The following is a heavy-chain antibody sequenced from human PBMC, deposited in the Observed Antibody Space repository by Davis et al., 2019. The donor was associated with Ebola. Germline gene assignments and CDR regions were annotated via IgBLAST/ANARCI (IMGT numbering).Heavy chain of an antibody. CDR1: GFTFSSYS. CDR2: ISSSGITI. Sequence: GGSLRLSCAASGFTFSSYSMNWVRQAPGKGLEWVSYISSSGITIYYADSVKGRFTISRDNAKNTLYLQMNSLRAEGTAVYYCARGGSGFDPWGQGTLVTVSS. CDR3: ARGGSGFDP. J-gene: IGHJ5*02. D-gene: IGHD3-10*01. V-gene: IGHV3-48*04.